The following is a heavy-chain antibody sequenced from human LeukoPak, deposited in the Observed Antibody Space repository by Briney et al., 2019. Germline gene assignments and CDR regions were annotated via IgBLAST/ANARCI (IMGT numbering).Heavy chain of an antibody. D-gene: IGHD2-15*01. J-gene: IGHJ3*02. V-gene: IGHV3-7*01. CDR3: ARDPGWSSFDI. CDR2: INQDAGTT. CDR1: GFSFTSYW. Sequence: GGSLRLSCEASGFSFTSYWMSWVRQAPGKGLEFVANINQDAGTTNYVDSVKGRFTISRDNAENSLYLQMSSLRAEDTALYYCARDPGWSSFDIWGQGIMVTVSS.